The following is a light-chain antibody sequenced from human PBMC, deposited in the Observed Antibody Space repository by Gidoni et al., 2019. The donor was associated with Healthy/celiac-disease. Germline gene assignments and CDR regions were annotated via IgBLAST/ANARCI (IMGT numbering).Light chain of an antibody. CDR2: WAS. CDR1: QSVLYSSNNKNY. V-gene: IGKV4-1*01. Sequence: DIVMTQSPDSLAVSLGERATINCKSSQSVLYSSNNKNYLAWYQQKPGQPPKLLIYWASTRESGVPDRFSGSGSGTDFTLTISSLQAEDVAVYYCQQYYSTSYTFGQGYQAGDQT. CDR3: QQYYSTSYT. J-gene: IGKJ2*01.